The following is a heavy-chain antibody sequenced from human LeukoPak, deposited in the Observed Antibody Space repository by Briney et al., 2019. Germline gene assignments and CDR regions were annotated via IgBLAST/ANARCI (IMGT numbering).Heavy chain of an antibody. D-gene: IGHD3-9*01. J-gene: IGHJ3*02. Sequence: EASVKVSCKASGYTFTGYYMHWVRQAPGQGLEWMGWINPNSGGTNYAQKFQGRVTMTRDTSISTAYMELSRLRSDDTAVYYCARVARYFNWPDAFDIWGQGTMVTVSS. V-gene: IGHV1-2*02. CDR2: INPNSGGT. CDR1: GYTFTGYY. CDR3: ARVARYFNWPDAFDI.